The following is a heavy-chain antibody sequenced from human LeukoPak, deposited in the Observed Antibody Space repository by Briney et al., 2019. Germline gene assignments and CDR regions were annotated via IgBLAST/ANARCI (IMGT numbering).Heavy chain of an antibody. CDR3: ARVSSGATTVDY. J-gene: IGHJ4*02. Sequence: SETLSLTCAVYGGSFSGYYWSWIRQPPGKELEWIGEINHSGSTNYNPSLKSRVTISVDTSKNQFSLKLSSVTAADTAVYYCARVSSGATTVDYWGQGTLVTVSS. CDR1: GGSFSGYY. CDR2: INHSGST. D-gene: IGHD1-26*01. V-gene: IGHV4-34*01.